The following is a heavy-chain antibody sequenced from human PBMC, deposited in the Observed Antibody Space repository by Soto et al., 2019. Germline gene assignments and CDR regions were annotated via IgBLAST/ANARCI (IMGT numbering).Heavy chain of an antibody. V-gene: IGHV3-23*01. Sequence: SLRLSCAASGFTFSSYAMSWVRQAPGKGLEWVSAISGSGDSTYYADSVKGRFTISRDNSKNTLYLQMNSLRAEDTAVYYCAKGSLSGDYDAPGDYWGQGTLVTVSS. J-gene: IGHJ4*02. D-gene: IGHD4-17*01. CDR1: GFTFSSYA. CDR3: AKGSLSGDYDAPGDY. CDR2: ISGSGDST.